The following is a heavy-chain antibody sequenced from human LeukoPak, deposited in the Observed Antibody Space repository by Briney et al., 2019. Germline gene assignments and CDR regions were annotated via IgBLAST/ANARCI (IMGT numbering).Heavy chain of an antibody. J-gene: IGHJ4*02. CDR3: AKSSAPKQAYYFDY. V-gene: IGHV3-23*01. CDR1: GFTFSGYA. D-gene: IGHD6-6*01. CDR2: ISGSGGST. Sequence: TGGSLRLSCAASGFTFSGYAMSWVRQAPGKGLEWVSAISGSGGSTYYADSVKGRFTISRDNSKNTLYLQMNSLRAEDTAVYYCAKSSAPKQAYYFDYWGQGTLVTVSS.